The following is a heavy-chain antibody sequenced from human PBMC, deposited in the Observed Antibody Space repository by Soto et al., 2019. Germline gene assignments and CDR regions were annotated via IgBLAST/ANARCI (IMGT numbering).Heavy chain of an antibody. D-gene: IGHD3-10*01. J-gene: IGHJ5*02. V-gene: IGHV3-53*01. CDR2: IFICGTT. Sequence: GGSLTLSCAGSGFTVSSSQMTWVRQAPGKAQEWVSVIFICGTTHYSVSVKGRFSISRDYSKTTLYLQMNSLRAEDTAVYYCARLGPYASGTYSFRHNRFAPWGQGTLVTVSS. CDR1: GFTVSSSQ. CDR3: ARLGPYASGTYSFRHNRFAP.